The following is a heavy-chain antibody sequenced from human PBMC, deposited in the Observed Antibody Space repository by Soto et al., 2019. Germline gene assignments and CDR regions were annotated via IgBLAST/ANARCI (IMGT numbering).Heavy chain of an antibody. CDR1: GFTFSSYS. J-gene: IGHJ6*02. V-gene: IGHV3-48*02. CDR3: ARVGSGWDYYYYYGMDV. Sequence: GGSLRLSCAASGFTFSSYSMNWVRQAPGKGLEWVSYISSSSSTIYYADSVKGRFTISRDNAKNSLYLQMNSLRDEDTAVYYCARVGSGWDYYYYYGMDVWGQGTTVTVSS. CDR2: ISSSSSTI. D-gene: IGHD6-19*01.